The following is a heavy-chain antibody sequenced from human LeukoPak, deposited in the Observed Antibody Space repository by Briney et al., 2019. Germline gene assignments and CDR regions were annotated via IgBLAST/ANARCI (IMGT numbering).Heavy chain of an antibody. D-gene: IGHD6-13*01. J-gene: IGHJ4*02. Sequence: ASVKVSCKASGYTFTSYHMHWVRQAPGQGLEWMGIINPSGGTTNYAQKFRGRVTITADESTSTAYMELSSLRSEDTAVYYCAREVAAAAPNYFDYWGQGTLVTVSS. CDR1: GYTFTSYH. V-gene: IGHV1-46*01. CDR2: INPSGGTT. CDR3: AREVAAAAPNYFDY.